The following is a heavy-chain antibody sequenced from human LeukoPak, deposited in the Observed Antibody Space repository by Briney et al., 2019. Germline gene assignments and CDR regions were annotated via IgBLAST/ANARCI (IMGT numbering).Heavy chain of an antibody. D-gene: IGHD2-21*02. CDR1: GYTFTGYY. V-gene: IGHV1-2*02. J-gene: IGHJ4*02. CDR2: INPNSGGT. CDR3: ASSGGCGGDCYSDY. Sequence: EASVKVSCKASGYTFTGYYMHWVRQAPGQGLEWMGWINPNSGGTNYAQKFQGRVTMTRDTSISTAYMELSRLRSDGTAVYYCASSGGCGGDCYSDYWGQGTLVTVSS.